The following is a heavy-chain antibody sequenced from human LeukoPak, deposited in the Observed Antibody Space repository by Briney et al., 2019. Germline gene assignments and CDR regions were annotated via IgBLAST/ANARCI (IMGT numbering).Heavy chain of an antibody. CDR2: ISSNGGST. V-gene: IGHV3-64*01. D-gene: IGHD1-1*01. CDR3: ARRGLSGHIDY. CDR1: GFTFSSYA. J-gene: IGHJ4*02. Sequence: PGGSLRLSCAASGFTFSSYAMHWVRQAPGKGLEYVSAISSNGGSTYYANSVKGRFTISRDNSKNTLYLQMGSLRAEDMAVYYCARRGLSGHIDYWGQGTLVTVSS.